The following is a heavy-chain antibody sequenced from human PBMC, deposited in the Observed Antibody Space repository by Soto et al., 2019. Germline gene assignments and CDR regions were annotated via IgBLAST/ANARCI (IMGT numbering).Heavy chain of an antibody. CDR3: AKVSSSWYAGFFDL. Sequence: PGGSLRLSCTASGFTFSSHAMTWVRQAPGKGLEWVSGLSDSGDSIYYADSVKGRFTIYRGNSMNTLYLQMNTLRVEDTAVYYCAKVSSSWYAGFFDLWGQGTLVTVSS. CDR1: GFTFSSHA. V-gene: IGHV3-23*01. D-gene: IGHD6-13*01. CDR2: LSDSGDSI. J-gene: IGHJ4*02.